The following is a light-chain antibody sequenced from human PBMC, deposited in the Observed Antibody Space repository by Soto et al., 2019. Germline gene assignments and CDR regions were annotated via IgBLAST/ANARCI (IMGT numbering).Light chain of an antibody. CDR2: GNR. CDR3: QAYNYSLTAFV. J-gene: IGLJ3*02. CDR1: NSNLGAGYD. Sequence: QSVLTQPPSVSGAPGQRVTISCTGNNSNLGAGYDVHWYQQLPGAAPKLVIFGNRNRASGVPERFSGSKSGTSASLAITGLQAEDEADYYCQAYNYSLTAFVFGGGTKLTVL. V-gene: IGLV1-40*01.